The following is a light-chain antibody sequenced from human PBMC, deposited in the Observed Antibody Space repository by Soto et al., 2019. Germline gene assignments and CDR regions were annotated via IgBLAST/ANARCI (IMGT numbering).Light chain of an antibody. CDR2: DAS. J-gene: IGKJ4*01. V-gene: IGKV3-11*01. CDR3: QQRGNWPLT. Sequence: TVLTQSPATLSLSPGERATLSCRASQTIGTYLIWYQQKPGQAPRLLIYDASSRATGIPARFSGSGSGTDFTLTISSLEPEDFAVYYCQQRGNWPLTFGGGTKVEI. CDR1: QTIGTY.